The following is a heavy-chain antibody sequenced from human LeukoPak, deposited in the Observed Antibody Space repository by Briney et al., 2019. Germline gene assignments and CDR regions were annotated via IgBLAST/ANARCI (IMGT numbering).Heavy chain of an antibody. CDR1: GYTFTGYY. D-gene: IGHD3-10*01. V-gene: IGHV1-2*02. CDR2: INPNSGGT. CDR3: ASPAAFNYYGSGSYYNSDYYYYYMDV. J-gene: IGHJ6*03. Sequence: ASVKVSCKASGYTFTGYYMHWVRQAPGQGLEWMGWINPNSGGTNYAQKFQGRVTMTRDTSIRTAYMELSRLRSDDTAVYYCASPAAFNYYGSGSYYNSDYYYYYMDVWGKGTTVTISS.